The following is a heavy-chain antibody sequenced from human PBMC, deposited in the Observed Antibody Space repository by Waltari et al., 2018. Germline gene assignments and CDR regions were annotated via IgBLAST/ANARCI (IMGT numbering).Heavy chain of an antibody. V-gene: IGHV1-2*02. Sequence: QVQLVQSGAEVKKPGASVKVSCKASGYTFTDSYIHWVRPAPGQGLEWMGWINPDSGDTNYAQRFQGRVTVTRDASISTVYMELSTLVSDDTAVYYCLRGANHGSFRVDYWGQGALVTVSS. CDR1: GYTFTDSY. CDR2: INPDSGDT. CDR3: LRGANHGSFRVDY. J-gene: IGHJ4*02. D-gene: IGHD3-10*01.